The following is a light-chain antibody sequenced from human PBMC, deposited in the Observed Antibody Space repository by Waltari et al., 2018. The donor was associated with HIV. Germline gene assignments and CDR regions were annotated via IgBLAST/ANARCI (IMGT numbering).Light chain of an antibody. V-gene: IGKV1-39*01. J-gene: IGKJ5*01. CDR1: LRISSY. CDR2: AAS. CDR3: QQSYSTPRIT. Sequence: IQIAQTLCFLSASVADRAQVSCRASLRISSYLNWYQQKPGKAPKLLIYAASSLQSGVPSRFSGSGSGTDFTLTISSLQPEDFATYYCQQSYSTPRITFGQGTRLEIK.